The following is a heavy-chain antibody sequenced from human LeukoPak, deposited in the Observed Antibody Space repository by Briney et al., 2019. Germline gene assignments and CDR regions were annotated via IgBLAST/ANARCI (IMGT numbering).Heavy chain of an antibody. CDR2: IYPGDSDT. V-gene: IGHV5-51*01. Sequence: GESLEISCKGSGYSFTSYWIGWVRQMPGKGLEWMGIIYPGDSDTRYSPFFQGQVTISADKSISTAYLQWSSLKASDTAMYYCARHTLTGAVAGTADYWGQGTLVTVSS. CDR3: ARHTLTGAVAGTADY. J-gene: IGHJ4*02. CDR1: GYSFTSYW. D-gene: IGHD6-19*01.